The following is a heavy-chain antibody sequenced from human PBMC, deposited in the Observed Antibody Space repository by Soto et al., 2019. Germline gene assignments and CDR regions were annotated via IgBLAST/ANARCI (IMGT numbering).Heavy chain of an antibody. J-gene: IGHJ6*03. Sequence: ASVKVSCQASGYTFTSYAMPWVRQAPGQRLEWMGWMNPNNGNTGYAQKFQGRVTMTRNTSISTAYMELSSLRSEDTAVYYCARLYYDFWSGYYYMDVWGKGTTVTVSS. CDR1: GYTFTSYA. CDR2: MNPNNGNT. CDR3: ARLYYDFWSGYYYMDV. V-gene: IGHV1-8*01. D-gene: IGHD3-3*01.